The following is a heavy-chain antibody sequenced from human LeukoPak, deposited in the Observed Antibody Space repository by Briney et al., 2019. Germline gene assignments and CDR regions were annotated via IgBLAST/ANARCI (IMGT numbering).Heavy chain of an antibody. D-gene: IGHD6-6*01. CDR3: AKDRSRGSSSVFDY. Sequence: GGSLRLSCAASGFTFDDYGMSWVRQAPGKGLEWVSAISGSGGSTYCADSVKGRFTISRDNSKNTLYLQMNSLRAEDTAVYYCAKDRSRGSSSVFDYWGQGTLVTVSS. V-gene: IGHV3-23*01. J-gene: IGHJ4*02. CDR1: GFTFDDYG. CDR2: ISGSGGST.